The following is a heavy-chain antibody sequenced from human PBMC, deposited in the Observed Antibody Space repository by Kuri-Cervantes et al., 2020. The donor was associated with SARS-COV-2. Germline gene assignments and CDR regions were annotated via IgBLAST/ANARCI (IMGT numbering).Heavy chain of an antibody. CDR2: IVVGSGNT. CDR3: ARDRRVCSGGSCYYYYYGMDV. CDR1: GFTFTSSA. J-gene: IGHJ6*02. Sequence: SVKVSCKASGFTFTSSAVQWVRQARGQRLEWIGWIVVGSGNTNYAQKFQERVTITRDMSTSTAYMELSSLRSEDTAVYYCARDRRVCSGGSCYYYYYGMDVWGQGTTVTVSS. D-gene: IGHD2-15*01. V-gene: IGHV1-58*01.